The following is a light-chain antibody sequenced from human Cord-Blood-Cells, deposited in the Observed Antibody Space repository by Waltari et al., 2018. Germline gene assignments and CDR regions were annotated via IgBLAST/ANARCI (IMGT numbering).Light chain of an antibody. CDR1: SSYVGGYNY. V-gene: IGLV2-14*01. J-gene: IGLJ1*01. Sequence: SALTQPASVTGAPGQSITISCPGTSSYVGGYNYVPWYQQPPGKAPKLMIYEVSNRPSGVSNRFSGSKSGNTASLTISGLQAEDEADYYCSSYTSSSTYVFGTGTKVTVL. CDR2: EVS. CDR3: SSYTSSSTYV.